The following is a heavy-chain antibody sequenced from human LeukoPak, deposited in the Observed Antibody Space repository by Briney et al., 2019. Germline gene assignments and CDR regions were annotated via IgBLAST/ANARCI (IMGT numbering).Heavy chain of an antibody. V-gene: IGHV4-39*01. CDR1: GGSISSSSYY. D-gene: IGHD6-19*01. Sequence: PSETLSLTCTVSGGSISSSSYYWGWIRQPPGKGLEWIGSIYYSGSTYYNPSLKSRVTISVDTSKNQFSLKLSSVTAADTAVYYCARQGSSGWPTNYFDYWGQGTLVTVSS. CDR3: ARQGSSGWPTNYFDY. J-gene: IGHJ4*02. CDR2: IYYSGST.